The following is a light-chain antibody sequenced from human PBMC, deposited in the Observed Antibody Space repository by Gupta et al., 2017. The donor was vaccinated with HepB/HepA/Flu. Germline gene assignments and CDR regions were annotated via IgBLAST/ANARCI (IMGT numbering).Light chain of an antibody. CDR3: AAWDDSLNGLA. CDR2: SND. V-gene: IGLV1-44*01. CDR1: SSNIGSNT. Sequence: QSVLTQPPSASGAPGQRVTISCSGSSSNIGSNTVTWYQQLPGTAPKLLIYSNDQWPSGVPDRFSGSKSGTSASLAISGLQSEDEADDYCAAWDDSLNGLAFGGGTKLTVL. J-gene: IGLJ2*01.